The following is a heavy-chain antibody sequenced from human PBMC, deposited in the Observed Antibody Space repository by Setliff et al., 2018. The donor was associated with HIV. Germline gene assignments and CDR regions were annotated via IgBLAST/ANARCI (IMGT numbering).Heavy chain of an antibody. Sequence: PSETLSLTCTVSGDSISSDNYYWSWIRQPAGKGLEWIGRIYTSGSTNYTPSLKSRVTISVATSKNQFSLKLNSVATADTAVYYCARSRTSSGYYGVTGYGMDVWGQGTTVTVSS. CDR2: IYTSGST. CDR3: ARSRTSSGYYGVTGYGMDV. D-gene: IGHD3-22*01. J-gene: IGHJ6*02. CDR1: GDSISSDNYY. V-gene: IGHV4-61*02.